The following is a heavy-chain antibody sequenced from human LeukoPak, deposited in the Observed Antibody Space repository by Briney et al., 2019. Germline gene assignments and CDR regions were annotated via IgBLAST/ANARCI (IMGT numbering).Heavy chain of an antibody. V-gene: IGHV3-48*03. Sequence: GGSLRLSCAASGFTFSSYEMNWVRQAPGKGLEWVSYISSSGSTIYYADSVRGRFTISRDNAKNSLYLQMNSLRAGDTAVYYCARESPYFDYWGQGTLVTVSS. CDR1: GFTFSSYE. CDR2: ISSSGSTI. J-gene: IGHJ4*02. CDR3: ARESPYFDY.